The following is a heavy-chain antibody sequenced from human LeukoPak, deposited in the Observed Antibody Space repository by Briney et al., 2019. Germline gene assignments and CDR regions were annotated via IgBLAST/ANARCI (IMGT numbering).Heavy chain of an antibody. D-gene: IGHD5-18*01. Sequence: GASVKVSCKASGYTFTSYGISWVRQAPGQGLEWMGWISAYNGNTNYAQKLQGRVTMTTDTSTSTAYMELRSLRSDDTAVYYCARVVFRPENTAMVFYGMDVWGQGTTVTVSS. CDR3: ARVVFRPENTAMVFYGMDV. CDR1: GYTFTSYG. V-gene: IGHV1-18*01. J-gene: IGHJ6*02. CDR2: ISAYNGNT.